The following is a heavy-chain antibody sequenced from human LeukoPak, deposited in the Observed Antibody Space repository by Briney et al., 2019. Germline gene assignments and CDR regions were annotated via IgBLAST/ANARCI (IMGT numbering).Heavy chain of an antibody. CDR3: ARVEGYQQLVFDY. CDR1: GGSISSSNW. CDR2: IYHSGST. J-gene: IGHJ4*02. Sequence: PSETLSLTCAVSGGSISSSNWWSWVRQPPGKGLEWIGEIYHSGSTNYNPSPKSRVTISEDKSKNQFSLKLSSVTAADTAVYYCARVEGYQQLVFDYWGQGTLVTVSS. V-gene: IGHV4-4*02. D-gene: IGHD6-13*01.